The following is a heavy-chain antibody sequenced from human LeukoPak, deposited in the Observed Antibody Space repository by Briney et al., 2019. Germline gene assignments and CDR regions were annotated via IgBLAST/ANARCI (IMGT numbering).Heavy chain of an antibody. CDR1: GGSIGSYY. D-gene: IGHD5-18*01. CDR2: IYYSGST. CDR3: ARYIQLWFNWFDP. J-gene: IGHJ5*02. V-gene: IGHV4-59*01. Sequence: SETLSLTCTVSGGSIGSYYWCWIRQPPGKGLEWIGYIYYSGSTNYNPSLKSRVTISVDTSKNQFSLKLSSVTAADTAVYYCARYIQLWFNWFDPWGQGTLVTVSS.